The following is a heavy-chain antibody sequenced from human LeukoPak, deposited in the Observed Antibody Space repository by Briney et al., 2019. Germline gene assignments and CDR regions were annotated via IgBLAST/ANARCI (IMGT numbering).Heavy chain of an antibody. CDR2: ISAYNGNT. V-gene: IGHV1-18*04. D-gene: IGHD6-13*01. CDR1: GYTFSGYY. CDR3: AREIPANGRTFDY. Sequence: ASVKVSCKASGYTFSGYYLHWVRQAPGQGLEWMGWISAYNGNTNYAQKLQGRVTMTTDTSTSTAYMELSSLRSDDTAIYYCAREIPANGRTFDYWGQGTLVTVSS. J-gene: IGHJ4*02.